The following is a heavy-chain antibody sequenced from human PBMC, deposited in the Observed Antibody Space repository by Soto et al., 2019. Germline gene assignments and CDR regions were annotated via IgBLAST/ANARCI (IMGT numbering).Heavy chain of an antibody. Sequence: QVQLVESGGGVVQPGRSLRLSCAASGFTFSSYAMHWVRQAPGKGLEWVAVISYDGSNKYYADSVKGRFTISRDNSKNTLYLQMNSLRAEDTAVYYCARDRGGSSYYYYYGMDVWGQGTTVTVSS. D-gene: IGHD3-10*01. CDR2: ISYDGSNK. J-gene: IGHJ6*02. CDR3: ARDRGGSSYYYYYGMDV. V-gene: IGHV3-30-3*01. CDR1: GFTFSSYA.